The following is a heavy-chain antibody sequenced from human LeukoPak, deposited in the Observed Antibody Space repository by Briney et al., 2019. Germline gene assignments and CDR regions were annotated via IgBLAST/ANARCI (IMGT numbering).Heavy chain of an antibody. D-gene: IGHD3-10*01. CDR1: GGSISSAAYY. CDR2: IYYSGST. J-gene: IGHJ4*02. Sequence: SQTPSDTRTVSGGSISSAAYYWTWIRQHPGKGLEWIGYIYYSGSTYYNPSLESRVIISLDTSKNQFSLNLESVTTADTAVYYCARDRGFGESSFDYWGQGSLVTVSS. CDR3: ARDRGFGESSFDY. V-gene: IGHV4-31*03.